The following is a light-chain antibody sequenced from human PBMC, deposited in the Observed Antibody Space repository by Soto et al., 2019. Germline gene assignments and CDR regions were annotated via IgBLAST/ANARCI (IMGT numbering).Light chain of an antibody. CDR3: QQYNSYPWT. CDR2: EAS. J-gene: IGKJ1*01. CDR1: QTINRW. V-gene: IGKV1-5*03. Sequence: DNQMTQSPSTLPASVGDRVTITCRASQTINRWLAWHQQKPGKAPKLLIYEASSLESGVPSRFGGSGSGTEFTLIISSLQPDDFATYYCQQYNSYPWTFGQGTKVDIK.